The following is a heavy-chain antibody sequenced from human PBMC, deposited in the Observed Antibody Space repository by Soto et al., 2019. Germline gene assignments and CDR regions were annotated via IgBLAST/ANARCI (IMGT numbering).Heavy chain of an antibody. CDR3: FSSRGY. V-gene: IGHV4-61*01. Sequence: QVQLQESGPGLVKPSETLSLTCSVSGVSVNSGNYYWHWIRQPPGKGLEWIGHIYYSGSTNYNPPLKSRVTISLDMSKNQFSLKLSSVTAADTAVYYCFSSRGYWGQGTLVTVSS. CDR1: GVSVNSGNYY. J-gene: IGHJ4*02. D-gene: IGHD3-10*01. CDR2: IYYSGST.